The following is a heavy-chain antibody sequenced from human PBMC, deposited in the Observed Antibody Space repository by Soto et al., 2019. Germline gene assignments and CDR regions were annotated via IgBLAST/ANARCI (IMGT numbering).Heavy chain of an antibody. Sequence: QITLKESGPTLVKPTQTLTLTCTISGFSLHTHAVGEGWIRQPTGKALEWLALVYWDDDKRYNLFLKSRLAITKDPSNNQVVLTMTNMAPVYTATYYCAHAAFGEFVGSFGYWGQGTLVTGSS. CDR3: AHAAFGEFVGSFGY. CDR1: GFSLHTHAVG. V-gene: IGHV2-5*02. D-gene: IGHD3-10*01. CDR2: VYWDDDK. J-gene: IGHJ4*02.